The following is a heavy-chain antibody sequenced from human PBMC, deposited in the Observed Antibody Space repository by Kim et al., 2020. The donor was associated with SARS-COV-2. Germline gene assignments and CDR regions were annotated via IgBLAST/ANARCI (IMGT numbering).Heavy chain of an antibody. CDR1: GFTFSSYS. CDR2: ISSSSSYI. J-gene: IGHJ4*02. D-gene: IGHD3-16*02. V-gene: IGHV3-21*01. Sequence: GGSLRPSCAASGFTFSSYSMNWVRQAPGKGLEWVSSISSSSSYIYYADSVKGRFTISRDNAKNSLYLQMNSLRAEDTAVYYCARDRAFGGVIVRFDYWGQGTLVTVSS. CDR3: ARDRAFGGVIVRFDY.